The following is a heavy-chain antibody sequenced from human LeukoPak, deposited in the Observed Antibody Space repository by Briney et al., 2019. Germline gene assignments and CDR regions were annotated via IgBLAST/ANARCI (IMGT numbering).Heavy chain of an antibody. CDR1: GGSISSYY. D-gene: IGHD1-26*01. Sequence: SETLSLTCTVSGGSISSYYWSWIRQPPGKGLEWIGYIYYSGSTNYNPSLKSRVTISVDTSKNQFSLKLSSVTAADTAVYYCASGRFSGYNAGNYYYMDVWGKGTTVTVSS. V-gene: IGHV4-59*08. J-gene: IGHJ6*03. CDR3: ASGRFSGYNAGNYYYMDV. CDR2: IYYSGST.